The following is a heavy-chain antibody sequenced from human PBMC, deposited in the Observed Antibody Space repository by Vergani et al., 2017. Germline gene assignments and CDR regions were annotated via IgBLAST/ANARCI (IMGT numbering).Heavy chain of an antibody. CDR2: IYPGDSDT. D-gene: IGHD6-13*01. CDR1: GYSFTSYW. Sequence: EVQLVQSGAEVKKPGESLKISCKGSGYSFTSYWIGWVRQMPGKGLEWMGIIYPGDSDTRYSPSFQGQVTISRDNSKNTLYLQMNSLRAEDTAVYYCAKDLKAAAGKYWYFDLWGRGTLVTVSS. J-gene: IGHJ2*01. CDR3: AKDLKAAAGKYWYFDL. V-gene: IGHV5-51*01.